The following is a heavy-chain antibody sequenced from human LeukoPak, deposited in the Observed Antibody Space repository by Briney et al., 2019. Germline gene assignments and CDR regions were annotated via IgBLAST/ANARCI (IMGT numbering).Heavy chain of an antibody. J-gene: IGHJ4*02. Sequence: SETLSLTCTVSGGSISSSSYYWCWIRQHPGKGLEWIGSIYYTGSTYYNPSLKSRVTISVDTSKNQFSLKLSSVTAADTAVYYCASSTSGYYNYWGQGTLVTVSS. CDR2: IYYTGST. CDR1: GGSISSSSYY. D-gene: IGHD3-22*01. V-gene: IGHV4-39*01. CDR3: ASSTSGYYNY.